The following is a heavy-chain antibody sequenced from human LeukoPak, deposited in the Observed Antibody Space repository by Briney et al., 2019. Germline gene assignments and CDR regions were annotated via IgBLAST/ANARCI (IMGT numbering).Heavy chain of an antibody. CDR3: ARGTPEVLRYFDWLLGTYYFDY. V-gene: IGHV4-61*02. CDR2: IYTSGST. D-gene: IGHD3-9*01. J-gene: IGHJ4*02. Sequence: PSQTLSLTCTVSGGSISSGSYYWSWIRQPAGKGLEWIGRIYTSGSTNYNPSLKSRVTISVDTSKNQFSLKLSSVTAADTAVYYCARGTPEVLRYFDWLLGTYYFDYWGQGTLVTVSS. CDR1: GGSISSGSYY.